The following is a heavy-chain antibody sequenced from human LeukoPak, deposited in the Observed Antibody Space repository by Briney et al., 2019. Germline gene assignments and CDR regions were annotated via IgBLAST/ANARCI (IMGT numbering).Heavy chain of an antibody. Sequence: ASVKVSCKASGYTFTSYGISWVRQAPGQGLEWMGWISAYNGNTNYAQKLQGRVTMTTDTSTSTAYMELSSLRSEDTAVYYCARSLGIAVAGSLDYWGQGTLVTVSS. CDR3: ARSLGIAVAGSLDY. J-gene: IGHJ4*02. V-gene: IGHV1-18*01. CDR2: ISAYNGNT. CDR1: GYTFTSYG. D-gene: IGHD6-19*01.